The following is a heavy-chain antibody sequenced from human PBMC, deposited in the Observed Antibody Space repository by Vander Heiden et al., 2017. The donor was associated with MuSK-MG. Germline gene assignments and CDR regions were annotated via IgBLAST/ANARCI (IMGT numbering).Heavy chain of an antibody. D-gene: IGHD3-22*01. CDR3: ARGVPPYYYDSSGYLGTGFDY. V-gene: IGHV1-46*01. Sequence: QVQLVQSGAEVKKPGASVKVPCKASGYTFTSYYMHWVRQAPGQGLEWMGIINPSGGSTSYAQKFQGRVTMTRDTSTSTVYMELSSLRSEDTAVYYCARGVPPYYYDSSGYLGTGFDYWGQGTLVTVSS. J-gene: IGHJ4*02. CDR2: INPSGGST. CDR1: GYTFTSYY.